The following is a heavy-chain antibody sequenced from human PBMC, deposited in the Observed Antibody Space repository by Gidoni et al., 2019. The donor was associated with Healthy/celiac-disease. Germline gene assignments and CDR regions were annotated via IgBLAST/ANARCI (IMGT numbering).Heavy chain of an antibody. Sequence: QVQLVESGGGVDQPGRSLRLSCAASGFTFSSYGMHWVRQAPGKGLEWVAVIGYDGSNKYYADSVKGRFTISRDNSKNTLYLQMNSLRAEDTAVYYCAREERFLVDYWGQGTLVTVSS. V-gene: IGHV3-33*01. CDR1: GFTFSSYG. D-gene: IGHD3-3*01. CDR2: IGYDGSNK. CDR3: AREERFLVDY. J-gene: IGHJ4*02.